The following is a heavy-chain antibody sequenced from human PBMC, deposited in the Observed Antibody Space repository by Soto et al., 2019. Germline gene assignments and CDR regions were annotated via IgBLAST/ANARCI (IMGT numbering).Heavy chain of an antibody. Sequence: QVQLVESGGGVVQPGRSLRLSCAASGFTFSSYGMHWVRQAPGKGLEWVAVISYDGSNKYYADSVKGRFTISRDNSKNTLYLQMNSLRAEDTAVYYCAKAHMVRGVMVVHHAFDIWGQGTMVTVSS. J-gene: IGHJ3*02. CDR1: GFTFSSYG. CDR2: ISYDGSNK. CDR3: AKAHMVRGVMVVHHAFDI. D-gene: IGHD3-10*01. V-gene: IGHV3-30*18.